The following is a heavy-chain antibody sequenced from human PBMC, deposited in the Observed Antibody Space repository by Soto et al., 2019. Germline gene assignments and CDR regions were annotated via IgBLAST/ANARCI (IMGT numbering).Heavy chain of an antibody. Sequence: GGSLRLSCVASGFTFTTYWMSWVRQAPGKGLEWVANIRQDGGAQYYVDSVKGRFTISRDNAKNSVYLQMDSLRAEDTAAYYCVRGGHGSGSYLGSYWGQGILVTVSS. D-gene: IGHD3-10*01. J-gene: IGHJ4*02. CDR2: IRQDGGAQ. V-gene: IGHV3-7*03. CDR1: GFTFTTYW. CDR3: VRGGHGSGSYLGSY.